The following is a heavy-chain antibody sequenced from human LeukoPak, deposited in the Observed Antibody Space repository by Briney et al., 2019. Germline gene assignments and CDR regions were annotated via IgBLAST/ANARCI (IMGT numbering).Heavy chain of an antibody. CDR2: ISPSNGNT. Sequence: ASVKVSCKASGYTFTNYGINWVRQAPGQGLEWMGRISPSNGNTIYAQKIQGRVTMTTDTSTSTAYMELRNLRSDDTAVYYCARNTIFGVVITSFDYWGQGTLVTVSS. V-gene: IGHV1-18*04. D-gene: IGHD3-3*01. J-gene: IGHJ4*02. CDR1: GYTFTNYG. CDR3: ARNTIFGVVITSFDY.